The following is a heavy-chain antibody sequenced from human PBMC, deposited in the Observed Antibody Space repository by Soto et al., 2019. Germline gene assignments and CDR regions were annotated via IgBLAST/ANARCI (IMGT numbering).Heavy chain of an antibody. J-gene: IGHJ1*01. CDR1: GLNFGLSL. CDR3: ATIDYGSTE. V-gene: IGHV3-11*06. CDR2: ISHTSDYT. Sequence: PVRSLRLSGASSGLNFGLSLMIWVRKRPGKGLEWLSFISHTSDYTNHANSVTSRFTISRDNDKRCIYLRMHSLRAYYTAVFYFATIDYGSTE. D-gene: IGHD4-17*01.